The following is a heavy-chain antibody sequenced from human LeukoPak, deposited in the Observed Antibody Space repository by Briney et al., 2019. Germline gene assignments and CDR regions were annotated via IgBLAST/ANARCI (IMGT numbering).Heavy chain of an antibody. J-gene: IGHJ4*02. V-gene: IGHV3-21*01. CDR2: ISSSSSYI. Sequence: GESLRLSCAASGFTFSSYSMNWVRQAPGKGLEWVSSISSSSSYIYYADSVKGRFTISRDNAKNSLYLQMNSLRAEDTAVYYCARGVTYYYDSSGYPYFDYWGQGTLVTVSS. CDR1: GFTFSSYS. D-gene: IGHD3-22*01. CDR3: ARGVTYYYDSSGYPYFDY.